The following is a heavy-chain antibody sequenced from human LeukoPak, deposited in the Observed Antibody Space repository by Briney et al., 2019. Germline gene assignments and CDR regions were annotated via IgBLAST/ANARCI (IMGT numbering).Heavy chain of an antibody. Sequence: ASVEVSCKASGYTFTSYGISWVRQAPGQGLEWMGWISAYNGNTNYAQKLQGRVTMTTDTSTSTAYMELRSLRSDDTAVYYCARLMDILTGYYSAYYFDYWGQGTLVTVSS. CDR3: ARLMDILTGYYSAYYFDY. V-gene: IGHV1-18*01. CDR2: ISAYNGNT. D-gene: IGHD3-9*01. J-gene: IGHJ4*02. CDR1: GYTFTSYG.